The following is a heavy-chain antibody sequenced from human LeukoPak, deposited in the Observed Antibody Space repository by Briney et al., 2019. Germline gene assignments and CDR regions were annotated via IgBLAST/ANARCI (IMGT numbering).Heavy chain of an antibody. D-gene: IGHD3-10*01. CDR3: AKDLVQDYYGSPHGMDV. CDR2: MNPNSGNT. CDR1: GYTFTSYD. Sequence: ASVKVSCKASGYTFTSYDINWVRQATGQGLEWMGWMNPNSGNTGYAQKFQGRVTMTRNTSISTAYMELSSLRSEDTAVYYCAKDLVQDYYGSPHGMDVWGQGTTVTVSS. J-gene: IGHJ6*02. V-gene: IGHV1-8*01.